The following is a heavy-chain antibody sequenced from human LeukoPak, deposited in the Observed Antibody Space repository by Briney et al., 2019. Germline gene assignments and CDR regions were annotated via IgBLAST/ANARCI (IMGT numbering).Heavy chain of an antibody. Sequence: SETLSLTCTVSGGSINNTIFYWGWIRQPPGKGLEWIGEINHSGSTNYNPSLKSRVTISVDTSKNQFSLKLSSVTAADTAVYYCARGQRITIFGVVIRRWFDPWGQGTLVTVSS. CDR3: ARGQRITIFGVVIRRWFDP. D-gene: IGHD3-3*01. CDR1: GGSINNTIFY. V-gene: IGHV4-39*07. CDR2: INHSGST. J-gene: IGHJ5*02.